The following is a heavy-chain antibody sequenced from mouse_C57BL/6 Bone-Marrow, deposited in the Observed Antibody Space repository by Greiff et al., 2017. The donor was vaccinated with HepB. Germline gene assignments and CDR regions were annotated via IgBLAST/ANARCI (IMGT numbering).Heavy chain of an antibody. CDR3: ARYSTTVVATNGYFDV. CDR1: GYSITSDY. J-gene: IGHJ1*03. V-gene: IGHV3-8*01. D-gene: IGHD1-1*01. CDR2: ISYSGST. Sequence: VQLKESGPGLAKPSQTLSLTCSVTGYSITSDYWNWIRKFPGNKLEYMGYISYSGSTYYNPSLKSRISITRDTSKNQYYLQLNSVTTEDTATYYCARYSTTVVATNGYFDVWGTGTTVTVSS.